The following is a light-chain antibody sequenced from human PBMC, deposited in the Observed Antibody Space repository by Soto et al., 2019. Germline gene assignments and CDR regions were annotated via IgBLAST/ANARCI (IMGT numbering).Light chain of an antibody. J-gene: IGLJ2*01. Sequence: QSALTQPPSASGSPGQSVTISCTGTSSDVGGYNYVYWYQQHPGKAPKLMISEVSKRPSGVPDRFSGSKSGNTASLTVSGLQAEDEADYYCSSFAGNNKLVFGGGTKVTVL. V-gene: IGLV2-8*01. CDR1: SSDVGGYNY. CDR3: SSFAGNNKLV. CDR2: EVS.